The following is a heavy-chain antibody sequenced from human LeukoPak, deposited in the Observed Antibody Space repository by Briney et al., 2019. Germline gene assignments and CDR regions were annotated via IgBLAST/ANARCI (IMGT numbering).Heavy chain of an antibody. Sequence: PGGSLRLSCAASGFTFSSYSMNWVRQAPGKGLEWVGSISSSSSYIYYADSVKGRFTISRDNANNSLYLQMNSLRAEDTAVYYCARGGTTAYYYYYYMDVWGKGTTVTVSS. J-gene: IGHJ6*03. V-gene: IGHV3-21*01. CDR1: GFTFSSYS. CDR3: ARGGTTAYYYYYYMDV. D-gene: IGHD1-26*01. CDR2: ISSSSSYI.